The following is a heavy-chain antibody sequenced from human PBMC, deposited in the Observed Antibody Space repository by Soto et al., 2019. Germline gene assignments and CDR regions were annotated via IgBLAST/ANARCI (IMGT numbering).Heavy chain of an antibody. V-gene: IGHV3-53*01. CDR2: IYSGDST. CDR1: GFTVSSTY. Sequence: EVPLVESGGGLIQPGGSLRLSCAASGFTVSSTYMSWVRQAPGKGLEWVSVIYSGDSTYYADSVKGRFTISRDSSKNTLYLQMNSLRAEDTAVYYCARSEPIDYWGQGTLVTVSS. J-gene: IGHJ4*02. CDR3: ARSEPIDY.